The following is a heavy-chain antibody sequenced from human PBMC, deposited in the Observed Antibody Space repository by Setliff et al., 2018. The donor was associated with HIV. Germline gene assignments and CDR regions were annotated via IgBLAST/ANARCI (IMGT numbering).Heavy chain of an antibody. CDR2: VTPDGGDK. D-gene: IGHD2-21*01. CDR1: GFTFSTYW. CDR3: VRDLARVIAH. Sequence: PGGSLRLSCAASGFTFSTYWMIWVRQAPGKGLEWVASVTPDGGDKYYANSMRGRLTISRDNGKNAVYLQMNSLTAEDTALYYCVRDLARVIAHWGQGTLVTVSS. V-gene: IGHV3-7*01. J-gene: IGHJ4*02.